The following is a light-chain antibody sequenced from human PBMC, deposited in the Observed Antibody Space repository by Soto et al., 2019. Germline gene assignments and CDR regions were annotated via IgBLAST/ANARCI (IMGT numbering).Light chain of an antibody. CDR3: SSYTSSSTPVL. CDR2: EVS. Sequence: QSALTQPASVSGSPGQSITISCTGTSSDVGGYNYVSWYRQHPGKAPKLMIYEVSNRPSGVSNRFSGSKSDNTASLTISGLQAEDEADYYCSSYTSSSTPVLFGGGTKVTVL. V-gene: IGLV2-14*01. CDR1: SSDVGGYNY. J-gene: IGLJ2*01.